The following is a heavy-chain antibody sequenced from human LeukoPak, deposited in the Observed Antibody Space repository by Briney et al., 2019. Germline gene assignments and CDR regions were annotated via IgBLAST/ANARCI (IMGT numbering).Heavy chain of an antibody. Sequence: GGSLRLSCTSSGFISSSFAMSWVRQPPGKGLEWVSSISSPGGNTYYADSVKGRFTISRDNSNNLVYLQMNSLRAEDTAVYYCAKTRNGYTTEYLQHWGQGTLVTVSS. J-gene: IGHJ1*01. CDR3: AKTRNGYTTEYLQH. CDR1: GFISSSFA. V-gene: IGHV3-23*01. D-gene: IGHD2-2*02. CDR2: ISSPGGNT.